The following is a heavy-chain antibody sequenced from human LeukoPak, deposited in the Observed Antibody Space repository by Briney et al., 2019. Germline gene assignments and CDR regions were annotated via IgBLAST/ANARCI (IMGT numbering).Heavy chain of an antibody. D-gene: IGHD2-2*01. CDR1: GGTFSSYA. V-gene: IGHV1-69*05. CDR3: ARAPTYCSSTSCSQGMDV. J-gene: IGHJ6*03. Sequence: SVKVSCKASGGTFSSYAISWVRQAPGQGLEWMGGIIPIFGTANYAQKFQGRVTITTDESTSTAYMELSSLRSEDTAVYYCARAPTYCSSTSCSQGMDVWGKGTTVTVSS. CDR2: IIPIFGTA.